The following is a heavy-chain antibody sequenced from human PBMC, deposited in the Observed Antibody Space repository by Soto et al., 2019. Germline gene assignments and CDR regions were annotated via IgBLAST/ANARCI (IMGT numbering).Heavy chain of an antibody. D-gene: IGHD3-22*01. CDR2: IYYGGST. CDR3: ARGPRNYYDSSGYYWGYYYYYGMDV. V-gene: IGHV4-59*01. Sequence: PSETLSLTCIVSGGSITGSFWTWIRQPPGKGLEWIGYIYYGGSTHYSPSFKSRVTISVDTSKNQLSLRLTSVTAADTAVYYCARGPRNYYDSSGYYWGYYYYYGMDVCGQGTTVTVSS. J-gene: IGHJ6*02. CDR1: GGSITGSF.